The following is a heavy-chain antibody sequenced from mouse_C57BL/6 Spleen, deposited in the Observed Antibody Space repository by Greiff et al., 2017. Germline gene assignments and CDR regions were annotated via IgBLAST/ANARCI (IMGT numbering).Heavy chain of an antibody. J-gene: IGHJ1*03. D-gene: IGHD2-1*01. Sequence: VQLQQSGTVLARPGASVKMSCKTSGYTFTSYWMHWVQQRPGQGLAWIGAIYPGNSATSYNQKFTGKAKLTAVTSASTAYMELSSLTNEDSAVYYCAGDGTWYFDVWGTGTTVTVSA. CDR3: AGDGTWYFDV. CDR2: IYPGNSAT. V-gene: IGHV1-5*01. CDR1: GYTFTSYW.